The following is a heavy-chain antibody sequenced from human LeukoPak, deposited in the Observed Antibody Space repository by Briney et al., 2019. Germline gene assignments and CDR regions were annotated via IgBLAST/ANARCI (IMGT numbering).Heavy chain of an antibody. CDR1: GGTFSSYA. D-gene: IGHD6-19*01. V-gene: IGHV1-69*05. CDR3: ASLVGAVAGTRTYYYYYMDV. CDR2: IIPIFGTA. Sequence: SVKLSCKASGGTFSSYAISWVRQAPGQGLEWMGGIIPIFGTANYAQKFQGRVTITTDESTSTAYMELSSLRSEDTAVYYCASLVGAVAGTRTYYYYYMDVWGKGTTVTVSS. J-gene: IGHJ6*03.